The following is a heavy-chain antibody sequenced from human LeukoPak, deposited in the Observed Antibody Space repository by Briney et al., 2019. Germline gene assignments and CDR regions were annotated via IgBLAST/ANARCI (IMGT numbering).Heavy chain of an antibody. CDR3: ARDRRGYYDSGSYYPLI. D-gene: IGHD3-10*01. Sequence: GESLKVSCKASGYRFTGYYIHWARQAPGQGLEWMGWINPNSGGTNYAQKFQGRVTMTRDTSVSTAYMEVSRLRSDDTAVYFCARDRRGYYDSGSYYPLIWGQGTLVTVSS. V-gene: IGHV1-2*02. J-gene: IGHJ4*02. CDR1: GYRFTGYY. CDR2: INPNSGGT.